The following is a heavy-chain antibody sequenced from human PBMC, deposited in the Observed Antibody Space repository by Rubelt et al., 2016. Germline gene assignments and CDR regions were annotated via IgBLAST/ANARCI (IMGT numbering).Heavy chain of an antibody. CDR3: ARVCGTGRCVDY. V-gene: IGHV4-39*07. CDR2: INHSGTT. J-gene: IGHJ4*02. CDR1: GASISSSSFY. Sequence: QLQLQESGPGLVKPSETLSLTCTVSGASISSSSFYWALIRQPPGKGLEWFGSINHSGTTYYNPSLKSRVTISVDTSRNQASRGRSSGTAAEPAGYYCARVCGTGRCVDYWGLGTLVTVSS. D-gene: IGHD1-1*01.